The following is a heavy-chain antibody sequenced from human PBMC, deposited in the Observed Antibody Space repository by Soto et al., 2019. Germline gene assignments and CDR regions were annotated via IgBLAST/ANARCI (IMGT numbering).Heavy chain of an antibody. Sequence: PSETLSLTCTVSGGSISSYYWSWIRQPPGKGLEWIGYIYYSGSTNYNPSLKSRVTISVDTSKNQFSLKLSSVTAADTAVYYCARVGYSSSWYPAWFAPWGQGTLVTVSS. D-gene: IGHD6-13*01. CDR3: ARVGYSSSWYPAWFAP. V-gene: IGHV4-59*01. J-gene: IGHJ5*02. CDR1: GGSISSYY. CDR2: IYYSGST.